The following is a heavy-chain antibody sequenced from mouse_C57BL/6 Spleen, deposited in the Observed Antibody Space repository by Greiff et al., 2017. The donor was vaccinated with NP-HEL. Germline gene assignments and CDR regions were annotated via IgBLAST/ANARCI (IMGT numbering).Heavy chain of an antibody. Sequence: EVKLVESGGGLVKPGGSLKLSCAASGFTFSDYGMHWVRQAPEKGLEWVAYISSGSSTIYYADTVKGRFTISRDNAKNTLFLQMTSLRSEDTAMYYCAREFDCYGKSYPYYAMDYWGQGASVTVSS. D-gene: IGHD1-1*01. CDR3: AREFDCYGKSYPYYAMDY. CDR2: ISSGSSTI. CDR1: GFTFSDYG. V-gene: IGHV5-17*01. J-gene: IGHJ4*01.